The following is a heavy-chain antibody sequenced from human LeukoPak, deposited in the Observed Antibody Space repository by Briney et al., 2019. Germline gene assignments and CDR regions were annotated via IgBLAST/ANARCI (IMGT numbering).Heavy chain of an antibody. CDR3: ARVGGGSSWKYNWFDP. CDR1: GGSISSGGYY. D-gene: IGHD6-6*01. J-gene: IGHJ5*02. CDR2: IYYSGST. Sequence: SETLSLTCTVSGGSISSGGYYWSWLRQHPGKGLEWIGYIYYSGSTYYNPSLKSRVTISVDTSKNQFSLKLSSVTAADTAVYYCARVGGGSSWKYNWFDPWGQGTLVTVSS. V-gene: IGHV4-31*03.